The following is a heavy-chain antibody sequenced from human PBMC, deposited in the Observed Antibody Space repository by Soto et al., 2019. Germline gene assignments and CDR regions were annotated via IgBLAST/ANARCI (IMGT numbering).Heavy chain of an antibody. CDR1: GFTFDDYA. J-gene: IGHJ4*02. V-gene: IGHV3-9*01. D-gene: IGHD3-16*01. CDR3: AKDLTFGGVYFDY. CDR2: ISWNSGSI. Sequence: VQLVESGGGLVQPGRSLRLSCAASGFTFDDYAMHWVRQAPGKGLEWVSGISWNSGSIGYADSVKGRFTISRDNAKNSLYLQMNSLRAEDTALYYCAKDLTFGGVYFDYWGQGTLVTVSS.